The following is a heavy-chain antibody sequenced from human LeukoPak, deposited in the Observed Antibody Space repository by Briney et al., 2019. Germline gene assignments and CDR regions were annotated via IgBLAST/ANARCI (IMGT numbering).Heavy chain of an antibody. CDR2: INSDGSST. CDR1: GFTFTSYW. D-gene: IGHD1-26*01. J-gene: IGHJ6*02. Sequence: GGSLRLSCAASGFTFTSYWMHWVRQAPGKGLVWVSRINSDGSSTNYADSVKGRFTISRDNAKNTLYLQMNSLRVEDTAVYYCARVRSGISAGNYGMDVWGQGTTVTVSS. CDR3: ARVRSGISAGNYGMDV. V-gene: IGHV3-74*01.